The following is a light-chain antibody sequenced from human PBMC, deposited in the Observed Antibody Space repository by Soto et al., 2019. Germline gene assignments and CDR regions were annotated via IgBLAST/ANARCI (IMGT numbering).Light chain of an antibody. V-gene: IGLV2-14*01. CDR2: DVS. CDR3: NSYTTSNTRQIV. J-gene: IGLJ1*01. CDR1: SSDVGGYNY. Sequence: QSVLTQPASVSRSPGQSITISCTGTSSDVGGYNYVSWYQQHPGKAPKFMIYDVSNRPSGVSTRFSGSKSGNTASLTISGLQAGDEADYYCNSYTTSNTRQIVFGTGTKVTVL.